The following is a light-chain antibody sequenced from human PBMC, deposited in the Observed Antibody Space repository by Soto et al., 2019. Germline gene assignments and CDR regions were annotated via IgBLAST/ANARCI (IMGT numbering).Light chain of an antibody. J-gene: IGKJ4*01. CDR2: DAS. CDR1: RSVSMY. Sequence: ESLLTQSPATLSLSPGDIATLSCRASRSVSMYLAWYQQKPGQAPRLLIYDASNRAPGVPARFSGSGFGTDFTLTISGLDPDDFAVYYCQSRTPWLTFGGGTKVDIK. CDR3: QSRTPWLT. V-gene: IGKV3-11*01.